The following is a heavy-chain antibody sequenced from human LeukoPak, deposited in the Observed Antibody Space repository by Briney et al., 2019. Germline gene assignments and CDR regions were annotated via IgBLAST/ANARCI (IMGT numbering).Heavy chain of an antibody. J-gene: IGHJ4*02. Sequence: PGGSLRLSCAASGFTFSIYSISWVRQAPGKGLEWVSAIIASGGSTYYADSVTGGFTISRANSKNTLYLEMNSLRAEATAVYYCATVWAYSSSSWGQGTLVTVSS. CDR1: GFTFSIYS. V-gene: IGHV3-23*01. D-gene: IGHD6-13*01. CDR2: IIASGGST. CDR3: ATVWAYSSSS.